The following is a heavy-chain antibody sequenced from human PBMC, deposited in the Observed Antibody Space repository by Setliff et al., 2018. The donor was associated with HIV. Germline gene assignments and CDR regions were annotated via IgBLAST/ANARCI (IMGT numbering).Heavy chain of an antibody. V-gene: IGHV4-61*09. J-gene: IGHJ6*02. CDR1: GGSISSGSYY. CDR2: IYTSGST. D-gene: IGHD3-9*01. CDR3: AWTDWASTSYYYYYGMNV. Sequence: SETLSLTCTVSGGSISSGSYYWCWIRQPAGKGLEWIGHIYTSGSTNYNPSLKSRVTISVDTSKNQFSLKLSSVTAADTAVYYCAWTDWASTSYYYYYGMNVWGQGTTVTVSS.